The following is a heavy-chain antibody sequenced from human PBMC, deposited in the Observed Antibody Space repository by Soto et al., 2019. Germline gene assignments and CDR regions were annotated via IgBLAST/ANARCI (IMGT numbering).Heavy chain of an antibody. Sequence: PSETLSLTCAVYGGSFSGYYWSWIRQPPGKGLEWIGEINHSGSTHYMPSLKNRLTMSLDKSKNQFSLDLTSVTAADTAVYYCVRERTIFGVAPGGGVDVWGQGTTVTVSS. J-gene: IGHJ6*02. CDR3: VRERTIFGVAPGGGVDV. CDR1: GGSFSGYY. V-gene: IGHV4-34*01. D-gene: IGHD3-3*01. CDR2: INHSGST.